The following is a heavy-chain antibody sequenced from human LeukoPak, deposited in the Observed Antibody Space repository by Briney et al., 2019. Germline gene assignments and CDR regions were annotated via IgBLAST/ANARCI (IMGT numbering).Heavy chain of an antibody. D-gene: IGHD3-22*01. CDR3: ARAGRGTMIVVVKTAAFDI. V-gene: IGHV4-61*01. J-gene: IGHJ3*02. Sequence: PSETLSLTCTVSGGSVSSGSYYWSWIRQPPGKGLEWIGYIYYSGSTNYNPSLKSRVTISVDTSKNQFSLKLSSVTAADTAVYYCARAGRGTMIVVVKTAAFDIWGQGTMVTVFS. CDR2: IYYSGST. CDR1: GGSVSSGSYY.